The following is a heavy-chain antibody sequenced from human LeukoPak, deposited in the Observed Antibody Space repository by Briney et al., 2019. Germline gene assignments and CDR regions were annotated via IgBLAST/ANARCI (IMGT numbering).Heavy chain of an antibody. D-gene: IGHD2-8*01. V-gene: IGHV4-59*03. CDR1: GDSTSNFY. CDR2: IHYSGSS. J-gene: IGHJ5*01. CDR3: ALAPNSNWFDF. Sequence: SETLSLTCTVSGDSTSNFYWNWIRQSPGKGLEWIGNIHYSGSSVYNPSLKSRGTISIDTSRRQFFLKLKSVTAADTTVYFCALAPNSNWFDFWGPGTLVTVSS.